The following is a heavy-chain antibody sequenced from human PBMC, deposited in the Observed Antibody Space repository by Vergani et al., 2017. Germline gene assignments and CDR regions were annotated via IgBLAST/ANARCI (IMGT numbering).Heavy chain of an antibody. V-gene: IGHV4-61*01. CDR2: IYYSGST. Sequence: QVQLQESGPGLVKPSETLSLTCTVSGGSVSSGSYYWSWIRQPPGKGLEWIGYIYYSGSTNYNPSLKSRVTISVDTSKNQFSLKLSSVTAADTAVYYCARDSSIAAAGTGLYYYYGMDVWGQGTTVTVSS. CDR3: ARDSSIAAAGTGLYYYYGMDV. CDR1: GGSVSSGSYY. D-gene: IGHD6-13*01. J-gene: IGHJ6*02.